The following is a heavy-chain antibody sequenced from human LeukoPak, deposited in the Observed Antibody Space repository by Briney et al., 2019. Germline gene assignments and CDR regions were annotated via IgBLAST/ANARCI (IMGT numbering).Heavy chain of an antibody. D-gene: IGHD3-22*01. CDR2: IHHGGST. J-gene: IGHJ4*02. V-gene: IGHV4-34*01. CDR1: GGSFNGYF. Sequence: SETLSLTCAAYGGSFNGYFWSWLRQPPGKGLEWIGEIHHGGSTNQNPSLKTRVTISIDTSKKQFSLNLSSVTATDTAAYYRARGLAGGYNFDYWGQGTLVTVSS. CDR3: ARGLAGGYNFDY.